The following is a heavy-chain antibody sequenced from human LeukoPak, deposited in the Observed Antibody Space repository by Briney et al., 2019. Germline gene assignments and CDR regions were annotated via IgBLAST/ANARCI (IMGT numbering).Heavy chain of an antibody. J-gene: IGHJ4*02. CDR2: IYYSGST. CDR1: GGSISSYY. Sequence: SETLSLTCTVSGGSISSYYWSWIRQPPGKGLEWIGYIYYSGSTNYNPSLKSRVTISVDTSKNQFSLKLSSVTAADTAVYYCAGGPTAGDPFYYFDYWGQGTLVTVSS. D-gene: IGHD6-13*01. V-gene: IGHV4-59*01. CDR3: AGGPTAGDPFYYFDY.